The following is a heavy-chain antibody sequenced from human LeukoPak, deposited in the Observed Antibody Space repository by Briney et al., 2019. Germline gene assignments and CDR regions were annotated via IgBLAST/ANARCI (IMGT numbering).Heavy chain of an antibody. Sequence: GGSLRLSCAASGFSFINAWMSWVRQAPGKGLEWVANIKQDGSEKYYVDSVKGRFTISRDNAKNSLYLQMNSLRAEDTAVYYCARVGSGWYYFDYWGQGTLVTVSS. CDR3: ARVGSGWYYFDY. V-gene: IGHV3-7*05. J-gene: IGHJ4*02. CDR1: GFSFINAW. CDR2: IKQDGSEK. D-gene: IGHD6-19*01.